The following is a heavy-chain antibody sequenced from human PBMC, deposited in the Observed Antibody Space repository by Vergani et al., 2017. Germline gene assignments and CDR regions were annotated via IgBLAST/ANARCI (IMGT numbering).Heavy chain of an antibody. V-gene: IGHV3-74*01. CDR3: ARDEPSGYGGHESC. J-gene: IGHJ4*02. CDR1: GFTFSSYW. D-gene: IGHD5-12*01. Sequence: EVQLVESGGGLVQPGGSLRLSCAASGFTFSSYWMHWVRQAPGKGLVWVSRINSDGSSPSYADSVKGRVTISRDNAKNTLYLQMNSLRAEDTAVYYCARDEPSGYGGHESCWGEGDVVTVSS. CDR2: INSDGSSP.